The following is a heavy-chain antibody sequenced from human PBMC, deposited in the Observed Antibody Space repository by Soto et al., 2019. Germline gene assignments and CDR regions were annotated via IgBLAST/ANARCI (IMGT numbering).Heavy chain of an antibody. CDR3: ARDLPPLDY. Sequence: QVQLMQSGDAVEKPGASVRVSCKTSGYTFTSYYITWVRQAPGQGLEWMGWISAYNSNTNYAQKLQGRVTMTTDTSTSTAYMELRSLRSDDTAVYFCARDLPPLDYWGQGTLVTVSS. CDR2: ISAYNSNT. V-gene: IGHV1-18*01. CDR1: GYTFTSYY. J-gene: IGHJ4*02.